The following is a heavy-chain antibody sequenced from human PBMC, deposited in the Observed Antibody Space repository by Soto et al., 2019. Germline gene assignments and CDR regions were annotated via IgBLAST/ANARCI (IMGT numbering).Heavy chain of an antibody. J-gene: IGHJ4*02. Sequence: PGESLKISCTCSGYNFNNNWIGWVRQTPGKGLGWMGRIEPGDSYIDYSPSFQGHVTISSDKSIKTAYLQWTSLKASDTPMYYCARLRCLPSTIEFANVFDSWGQGTLVTVSS. V-gene: IGHV5-10-1*01. D-gene: IGHD5-12*01. CDR3: ARLRCLPSTIEFANVFDS. CDR2: IEPGDSYI. CDR1: GYNFNNNW.